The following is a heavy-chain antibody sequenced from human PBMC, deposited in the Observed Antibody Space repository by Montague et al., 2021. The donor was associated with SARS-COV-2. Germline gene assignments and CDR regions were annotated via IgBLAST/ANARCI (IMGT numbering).Heavy chain of an antibody. D-gene: IGHD4-17*01. CDR3: ARDYGDYSYYYGLDV. J-gene: IGHJ6*02. Sequence: TLSLTCTVSGGSIRSGSYYWSWIRQPAGKGLEWIGRIYSSGSTNYNPSLKSRVTMSVDTSKNQFSLQVSSVTAADTAVYYCARDYGDYSYYYGLDVWGRGTTVTVSS. CDR1: GGSIRSGSYY. V-gene: IGHV4-61*02. CDR2: IYSSGST.